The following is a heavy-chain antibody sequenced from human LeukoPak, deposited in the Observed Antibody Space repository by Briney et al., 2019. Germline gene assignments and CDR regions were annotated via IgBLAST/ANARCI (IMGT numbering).Heavy chain of an antibody. D-gene: IGHD3-16*01. V-gene: IGHV1-2*06. Sequence: ASVKVSCKTSGYTFTGYYVHWVRQAPGQGLEWMGRITPNTGDTIYAQRFQGRATMTRDTSISAAYMELSSLTSDDTAIYYCARDLVGGIWGAGFWGQGTLVTVSS. CDR1: GYTFTGYY. CDR3: ARDLVGGIWGAGF. CDR2: ITPNTGDT. J-gene: IGHJ4*02.